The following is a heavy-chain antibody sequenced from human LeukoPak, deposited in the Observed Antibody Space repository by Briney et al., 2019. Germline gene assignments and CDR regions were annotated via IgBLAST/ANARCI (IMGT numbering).Heavy chain of an antibody. V-gene: IGHV6-1*01. CDR3: TREDSYDYMDV. CDR2: TYYRAKWLN. Sequence: SQTLSLTCPISGDTVSANTAAWNWIRQSPSRGLEWLGRTYYRAKWLNDYAPSVRGRIMIVPDTSTNQFSLQLKSVTPEDTAVYYCTREDSYDYMDVWGKGTTVIVSS. J-gene: IGHJ6*03. D-gene: IGHD4-11*01. CDR1: GDTVSANTAA.